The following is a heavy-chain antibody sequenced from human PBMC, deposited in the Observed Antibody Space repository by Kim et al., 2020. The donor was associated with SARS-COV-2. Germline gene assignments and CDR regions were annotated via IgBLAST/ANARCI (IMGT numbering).Heavy chain of an antibody. Sequence: SETLSLTRSVSGDTINNGGYFWHWIRQIPGKGLEWMGHIYYTGTASYIPSLQSRLTMSVDLSKSQLSLSLKSVTAADTAVYYCARGGVVPTAIRFDPWGPGTLVTVSS. D-gene: IGHD2-15*01. CDR2: IYYTGTA. V-gene: IGHV4-31*03. CDR3: ARGGVVPTAIRFDP. J-gene: IGHJ5*02. CDR1: GDTINNGGYF.